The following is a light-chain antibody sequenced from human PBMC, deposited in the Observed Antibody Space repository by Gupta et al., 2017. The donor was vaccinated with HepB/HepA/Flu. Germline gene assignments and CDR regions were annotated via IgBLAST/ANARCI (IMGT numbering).Light chain of an antibody. CDR2: DVS. Sequence: QSALTQPRSVSGSPGQSVTISCTGTSRDVGGYNYGSGYQQHPGTGPKRRMLDVSKRPSGVPDRGSGSKSGTNDSPTISGLQAEDEAEDDYCSYAGSYTAVLGGGTKLTVL. CDR3: CSYAGSYTAV. J-gene: IGLJ2*01. V-gene: IGLV2-11*01. CDR1: SRDVGGYNY.